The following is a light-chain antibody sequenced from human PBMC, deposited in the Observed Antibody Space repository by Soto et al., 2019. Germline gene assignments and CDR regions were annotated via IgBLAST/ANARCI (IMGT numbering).Light chain of an antibody. CDR3: QQYGSPPLYT. V-gene: IGKV3-20*01. Sequence: EIVLTQSPGTLSLSPGERATLSCRASQSVSSSYLAWYQQKPGQAPRLLIYGASSRATGIPDRFSGSGSGKDFALTISRLEPEDFAVYYCQQYGSPPLYTFGQGTKLEIK. CDR2: GAS. J-gene: IGKJ2*01. CDR1: QSVSSSY.